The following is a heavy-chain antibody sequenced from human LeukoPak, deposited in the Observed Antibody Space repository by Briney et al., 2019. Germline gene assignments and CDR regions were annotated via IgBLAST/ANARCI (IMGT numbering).Heavy chain of an antibody. CDR3: ARGQDIVVVVAYYFDY. Sequence: PGGSLRLSCAASGFTFSSYTMHWVRQAPGKGLEWVAVISYDGSNKYYADSVKGRFTISRDNSKNTLYLQMNSLKAEDTAVYYCARGQDIVVVVAYYFDYWGQGTLLTVSS. CDR2: ISYDGSNK. V-gene: IGHV3-30-3*01. CDR1: GFTFSSYT. J-gene: IGHJ4*02. D-gene: IGHD2-15*01.